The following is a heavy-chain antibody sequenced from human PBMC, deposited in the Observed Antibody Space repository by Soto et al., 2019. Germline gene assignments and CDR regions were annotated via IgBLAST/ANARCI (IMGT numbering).Heavy chain of an antibody. CDR3: ARPIAAAGDAFDI. Sequence: GGSLRLSCAASGFTFSSYSMNWVRQAPGKGLEWVSSISSSSSYIYYADSVKGRFTISRDNAKNSLYLQMNSLRAEDTAVYYCARPIAAAGDAFDIWGQGTMVTVSS. D-gene: IGHD6-13*01. CDR1: GFTFSSYS. J-gene: IGHJ3*02. CDR2: ISSSSSYI. V-gene: IGHV3-21*01.